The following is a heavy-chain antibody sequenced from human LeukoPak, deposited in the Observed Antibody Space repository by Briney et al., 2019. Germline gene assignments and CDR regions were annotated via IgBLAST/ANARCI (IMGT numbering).Heavy chain of an antibody. V-gene: IGHV1-8*01. D-gene: IGHD3-10*01. CDR3: ARVDYYGSGSRYYYYYYMDV. J-gene: IGHJ6*03. CDR1: GYTFTSYD. Sequence: VSVKVSCKASGYTFTSYDINWVRQATGQGLEWMGWMNPNSGNTGYAQKFQGRVTMTRNTSISTAYMELSSLRSEDTAVYYCARVDYYGSGSRYYYYYYMDVWGKGTTVTISS. CDR2: MNPNSGNT.